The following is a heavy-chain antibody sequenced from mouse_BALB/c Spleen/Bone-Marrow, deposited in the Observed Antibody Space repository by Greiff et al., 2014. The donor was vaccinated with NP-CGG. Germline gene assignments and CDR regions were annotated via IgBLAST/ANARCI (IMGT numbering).Heavy chain of an antibody. CDR2: IDPYYGGT. CDR1: GYSFTGYN. J-gene: IGHJ4*01. CDR3: ARRGTYGSSPYDYAMDY. D-gene: IGHD1-1*01. Sequence: VQLKESGPELEKPGASVKISCKASGYSFTGYNMNWVKQSNGKSLEWIGNIDPYYGGTSYNQKSKGKATLTVDKSSSTAYMQLKSLTSEDSAVYYCARRGTYGSSPYDYAMDYWGQGTSVTVSS. V-gene: IGHV1-39*01.